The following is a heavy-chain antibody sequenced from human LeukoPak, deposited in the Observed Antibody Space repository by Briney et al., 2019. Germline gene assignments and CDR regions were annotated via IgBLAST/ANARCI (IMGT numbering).Heavy chain of an antibody. CDR3: ARDYHGLDY. Sequence: GGSLRLSCAASGFTFRNFGMHWVRQGPGQGLEWVAVIWYDGNNKYYADSVKGRFTISRDNSKNTLYLQMKSLRAEDTAVYYCARDYHGLDYWGQGTLVTVSS. V-gene: IGHV3-33*01. J-gene: IGHJ4*02. D-gene: IGHD2-2*01. CDR2: IWYDGNNK. CDR1: GFTFRNFG.